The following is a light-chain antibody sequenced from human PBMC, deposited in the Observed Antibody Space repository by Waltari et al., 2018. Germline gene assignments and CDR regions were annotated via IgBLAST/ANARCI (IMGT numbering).Light chain of an antibody. CDR1: QDINHY. CDR2: GAS. Sequence: DIQMTQSPSSLSASVGDRVTITCRASQDINHYVAWYQQKPGKAPVLLIFGASTLHSGVSSRFSGSGSATHFTLTISSLQPDDVATYYCQKYHSAPYTFGQGTKLEI. V-gene: IGKV1-27*01. J-gene: IGKJ2*01. CDR3: QKYHSAPYT.